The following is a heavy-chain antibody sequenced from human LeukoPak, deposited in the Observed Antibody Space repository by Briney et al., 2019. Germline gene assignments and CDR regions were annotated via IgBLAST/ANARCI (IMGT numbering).Heavy chain of an antibody. CDR3: ARIEDVTRGYNHAYYFDY. Sequence: SETLSLTCAVYGGSFSGYYWSWIRQPPGKGLEWIGEINHSGSTNYNPSLKSRVTISVDTSKNQFSLKLSSVTAADTAVYYCARIEDVTRGYNHAYYFDYWGQGTLVTVSS. CDR1: GGSFSGYY. D-gene: IGHD5-18*01. V-gene: IGHV4-34*01. CDR2: INHSGST. J-gene: IGHJ4*02.